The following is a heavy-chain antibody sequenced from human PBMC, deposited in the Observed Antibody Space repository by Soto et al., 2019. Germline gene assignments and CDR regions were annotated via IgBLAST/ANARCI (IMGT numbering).Heavy chain of an antibody. CDR1: GFTFSSFG. V-gene: IGHV3-48*01. Sequence: PGGSLRLSCAASGFTFSSFGMHWVRQAPGKGLEWVSYIRSSGTIISYAGSVKGRFTISRDDAKNSLYLQMNSLRAEDTAVYYCARDIIGPGPYFDYWGQGILVTVSS. CDR2: IRSSGTII. J-gene: IGHJ4*02. CDR3: ARDIIGPGPYFDY. D-gene: IGHD1-20*01.